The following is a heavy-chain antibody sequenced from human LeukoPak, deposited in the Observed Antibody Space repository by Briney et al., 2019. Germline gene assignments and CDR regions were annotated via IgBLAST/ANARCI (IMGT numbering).Heavy chain of an antibody. J-gene: IGHJ4*02. CDR1: GYTFSIYG. V-gene: IGHV1-18*01. CDR2: ISVYNGNT. CDR3: ARQGYSGHSQGAADY. Sequence: ASVKVSCKASGYTFSIYGFSWVRQAPGQGLEWMGWISVYNGNTNYAQKFQGRVTMATDTSTSTAHMELRSLRSDDTAVYYCARQGYSGHSQGAADYWGQGTLVTVSS. D-gene: IGHD4-23*01.